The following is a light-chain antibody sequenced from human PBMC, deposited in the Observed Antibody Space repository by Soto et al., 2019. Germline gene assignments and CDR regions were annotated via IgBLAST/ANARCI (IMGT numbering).Light chain of an antibody. V-gene: IGLV1-47*01. CDR2: RNN. CDR1: SSNIGSNY. CDR3: GSWDSSLSAYV. Sequence: SVLTQPPSASGTPGQRVTISCSGSSSNIGSNYVYWYQQLPGTAPKLLIYRNNQRPSGVPDRFSGSKSGTSASLAISGLRSEDEADYYCGSWDSSLSAYVFGTGTKV. J-gene: IGLJ1*01.